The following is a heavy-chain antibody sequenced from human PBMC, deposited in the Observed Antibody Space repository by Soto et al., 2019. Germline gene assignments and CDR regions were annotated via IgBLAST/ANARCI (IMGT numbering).Heavy chain of an antibody. CDR2: ISGSAGSA. V-gene: IGHV3-23*01. J-gene: IGHJ5*02. Sequence: GSLRLSCVTSGFNFNNYAMSWVRQAPGRGLEWVSSISGSAGSAYYADSVQGRFIISRDSARNTLYLQMNGLSPEDTALYYCTKDLLIGSGFGSNWFDPWGQGTLVTVSS. CDR1: GFNFNNYA. CDR3: TKDLLIGSGFGSNWFDP. D-gene: IGHD3-10*01.